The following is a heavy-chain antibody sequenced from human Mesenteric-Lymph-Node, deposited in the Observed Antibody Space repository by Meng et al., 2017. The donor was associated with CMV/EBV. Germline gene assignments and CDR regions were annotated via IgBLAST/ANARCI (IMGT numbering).Heavy chain of an antibody. D-gene: IGHD3-3*01. Sequence: GESLKISCAASGFTFSGSAMHWVRQASGKGLEWVGRIRSKANSYATAYAASVKGRFTISRDDSKNTAYLQMNSLKTEDTAVYYCARDPYRRFLEWSLDYWGQGTLVTVSS. CDR2: IRSKANSYAT. V-gene: IGHV3-73*01. J-gene: IGHJ4*02. CDR3: ARDPYRRFLEWSLDY. CDR1: GFTFSGSA.